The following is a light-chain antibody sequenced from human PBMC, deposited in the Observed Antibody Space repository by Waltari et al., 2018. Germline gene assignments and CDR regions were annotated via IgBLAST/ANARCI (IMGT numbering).Light chain of an antibody. CDR3: LQHHTYPLT. J-gene: IGKJ4*01. CDR2: AAS. V-gene: IGKV1-17*03. CDR1: QDISNY. Sequence: IQMTQSPSAMSASVGDRVTITCRANQDISNYLAWFQQKAGKVPKRLIYAASDLQSGVPSRFSGSGSGTEFTLTISNLQPEDFATYYCLQHHTYPLTFGGGTKVEI.